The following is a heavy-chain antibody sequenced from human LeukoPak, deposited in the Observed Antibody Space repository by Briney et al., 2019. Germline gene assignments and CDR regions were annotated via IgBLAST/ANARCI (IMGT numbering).Heavy chain of an antibody. CDR3: ARGAGYSYGHGWYYFDY. D-gene: IGHD5-18*01. CDR1: GFTVSSNY. V-gene: IGHV3-53*04. Sequence: GGSLRLSCAASGFTVSSNYMSWARQAPGKGLEWVSVIYSGGSTYYADSVKGRFTISRHNSKNTLYLQMNSLRAEDTAVYYCARGAGYSYGHGWYYFDYWGQGTLVTVSS. J-gene: IGHJ4*02. CDR2: IYSGGST.